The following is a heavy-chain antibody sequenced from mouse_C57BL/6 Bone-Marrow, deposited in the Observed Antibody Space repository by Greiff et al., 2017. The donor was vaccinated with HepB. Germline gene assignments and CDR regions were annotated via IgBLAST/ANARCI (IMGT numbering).Heavy chain of an antibody. CDR2: ISDGGSYT. CDR3: ARDLNYPFDY. J-gene: IGHJ2*01. V-gene: IGHV5-4*01. D-gene: IGHD2-1*01. Sequence: VQLQQSGGGLVKPGGSLKLSCAASGFTFSSYAMSWVRQTPEKRLEWVATISDGGSYTYYPDNVKGRFTISRDNAKNNLYLQMSHLKSEDTAMYYCARDLNYPFDYWGQGTTLTVSS. CDR1: GFTFSSYA.